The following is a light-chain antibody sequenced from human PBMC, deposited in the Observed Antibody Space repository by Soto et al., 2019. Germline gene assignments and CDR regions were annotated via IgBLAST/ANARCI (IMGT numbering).Light chain of an antibody. CDR3: LQDDSYPRT. V-gene: IGKV1-6*01. CDR1: QSIRKY. J-gene: IGKJ1*01. Sequence: IQMTQAPSSLSAFVGDGVTIACLASQSIRKYLGWYQQKPGKGPKLLIYAASSLHSGVPSRFSGSGSGTDFTLTISSLQPEDFATYYCLQDDSYPRTFGQGTKVDIK. CDR2: AAS.